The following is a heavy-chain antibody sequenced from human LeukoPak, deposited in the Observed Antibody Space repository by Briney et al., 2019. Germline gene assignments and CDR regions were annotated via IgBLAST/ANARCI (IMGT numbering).Heavy chain of an antibody. CDR1: GFTFSSYA. Sequence: GGSLRLSCAASGFTFSSYAMSWVRQAPGKGLEWVSAISGSGGSTYYADSVKGRFTISRDNSKNTLYLQMNSLRAEDTAVYYCAKVVGYGGNSAYYFDYWGQGTMVTVSS. J-gene: IGHJ4*02. CDR2: ISGSGGST. CDR3: AKVVGYGGNSAYYFDY. D-gene: IGHD4-23*01. V-gene: IGHV3-23*01.